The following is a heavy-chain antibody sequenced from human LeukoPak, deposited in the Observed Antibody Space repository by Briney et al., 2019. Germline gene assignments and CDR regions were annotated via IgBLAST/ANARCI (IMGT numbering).Heavy chain of an antibody. CDR3: ARKRGVSRYSGYDRGAYYFDY. D-gene: IGHD5-12*01. CDR1: GGSFSGYY. V-gene: IGHV4-34*01. Sequence: TSETLSLTCAVYGGSFSGYYWSWIRQPPGKGLEWIGEINHSGSTNYNPSLKSRVTISVDTSKNQFSLKLSSVTAADTAVYYCARKRGVSRYSGYDRGAYYFDYWGQGTLVTVSS. J-gene: IGHJ4*02. CDR2: INHSGST.